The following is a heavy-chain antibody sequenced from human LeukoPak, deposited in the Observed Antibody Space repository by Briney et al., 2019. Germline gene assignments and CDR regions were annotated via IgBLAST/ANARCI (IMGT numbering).Heavy chain of an antibody. CDR1: GGSFSGYY. J-gene: IGHJ3*02. Sequence: SETLSLTCAVYGGSFSGYYWSWIRQPPGKGLEWIGEINHSGSTNYNPSLKSRVTISVDTSKNQFSLKLSSVTAADTAVYYCARPMYYYDSSGYYSCAFDIWGQGTMVTVSS. CDR3: ARPMYYYDSSGYYSCAFDI. CDR2: INHSGST. D-gene: IGHD3-22*01. V-gene: IGHV4-34*01.